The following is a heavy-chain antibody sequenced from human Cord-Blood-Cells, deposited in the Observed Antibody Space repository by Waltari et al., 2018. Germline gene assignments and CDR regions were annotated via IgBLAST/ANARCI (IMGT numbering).Heavy chain of an antibody. V-gene: IGHV1-2*02. CDR3: ARGKDSSSWYNWFDP. Sequence: QVQLVQSGADVKKPGASVRVSCKASVTTFTGHHIHWVRQAPGQGLEWMGWINPNSGGTNYAQKFQGRVTMTRDTSISTAYMELSRLRSDDTAVYYCARGKDSSSWYNWFDPWGQGTLVTVSS. J-gene: IGHJ5*02. D-gene: IGHD6-13*01. CDR1: VTTFTGHH. CDR2: INPNSGGT.